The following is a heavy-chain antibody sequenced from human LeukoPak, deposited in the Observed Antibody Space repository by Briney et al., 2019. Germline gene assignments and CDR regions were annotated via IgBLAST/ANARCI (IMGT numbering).Heavy chain of an antibody. V-gene: IGHV1-8*02. Sequence: EASVKVSCKASGGTFGSYAISWVRQAPGQGLEWMGWMNPNTGNTDYAQKFQGRVTMTRDTSISTAYMELSGLRSDDTAIYYCAGGWEPYDYWFDPWGQGTLVTVSS. J-gene: IGHJ5*02. CDR3: AGGWEPYDYWFDP. CDR2: MNPNTGNT. CDR1: GGTFGSYA. D-gene: IGHD5-12*01.